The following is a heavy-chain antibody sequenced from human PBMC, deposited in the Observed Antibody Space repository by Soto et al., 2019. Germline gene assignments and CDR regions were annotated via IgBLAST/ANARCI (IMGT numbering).Heavy chain of an antibody. J-gene: IGHJ4*02. Sequence: GDSLKISCKTSGYTFTTYWVGWVRQMPGEGLEWMVIIYPSDSDTRYSPSFQGHVMFSVDKSLETAYLEWSSLNTSDTAVYFCARRPGVMVPFDYWGQGTQVTVSS. D-gene: IGHD3-16*01. V-gene: IGHV5-51*01. CDR1: GYTFTTYW. CDR2: IYPSDSDT. CDR3: ARRPGVMVPFDY.